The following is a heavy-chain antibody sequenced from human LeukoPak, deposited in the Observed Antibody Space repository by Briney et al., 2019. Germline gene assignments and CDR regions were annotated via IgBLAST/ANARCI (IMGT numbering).Heavy chain of an antibody. V-gene: IGHV4-30-4*01. CDR3: ARGFPPDIVVVPAAIGAFDN. J-gene: IGHJ3*02. Sequence: SETLSLTCAVSGGSISSGSYSWSWIRQPPGKGLEWIGYIYYSGSTYYNPSLKSRVTISVDTSKNQFSLKLSSVTAADTAVYYCARGFPPDIVVVPAAIGAFDNWGQGTMVTVSS. D-gene: IGHD2-2*02. CDR1: GGSISSGSYS. CDR2: IYYSGST.